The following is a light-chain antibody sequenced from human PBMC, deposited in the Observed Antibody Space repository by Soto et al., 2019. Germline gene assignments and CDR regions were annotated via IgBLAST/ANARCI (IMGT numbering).Light chain of an antibody. V-gene: IGKV1-39*01. CDR2: VTS. J-gene: IGKJ1*01. CDR1: QNIGTT. Sequence: DIQLTQSPPSLSASVGDKITITCRASQNIGTTLNWYQLRPGKAPKLLIYVTSTLQTGVPSRFSGSGPGSDFTLTINNLQPEDFATYSCQQTHGNPTVGQGTKVDIK. CDR3: QQTHGNPT.